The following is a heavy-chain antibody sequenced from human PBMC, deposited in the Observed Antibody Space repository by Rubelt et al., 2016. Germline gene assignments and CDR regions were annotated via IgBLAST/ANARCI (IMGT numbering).Heavy chain of an antibody. CDR3: ARRRDGYNYCDY. V-gene: IGHV2-70*01. CDR1: GFSLSTSGMC. D-gene: IGHD5-24*01. CDR2: IDWVDDK. J-gene: IGHJ4*02. Sequence: QVTLRESGPALVKPTQTLTLTCTFSGFSLSTSGMCVSWIRQPPGKALEWLALIDWVDDKYYSTSLKTRLTISKDTSKNQVVLTMTNMDPVDTATYYCARRRDGYNYCDYWGQGTLVTVSS.